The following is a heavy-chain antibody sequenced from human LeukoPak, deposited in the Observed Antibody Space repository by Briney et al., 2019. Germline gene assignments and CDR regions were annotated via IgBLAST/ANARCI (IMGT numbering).Heavy chain of an antibody. Sequence: SETLSLTCTVSGDSISGYYWSWIRQPPGKGLEWIGYIYYSGGTNYNPSLKSRVTISVDTSKNQFSLKLSSVTAADTAVYFCARSPGYYFDYWGQGTLVTVSS. CDR3: ARSPGYYFDY. CDR1: GDSISGYY. V-gene: IGHV4-59*01. J-gene: IGHJ4*02. CDR2: IYYSGGT.